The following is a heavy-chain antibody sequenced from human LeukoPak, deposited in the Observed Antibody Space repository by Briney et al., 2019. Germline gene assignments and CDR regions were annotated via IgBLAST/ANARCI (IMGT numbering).Heavy chain of an antibody. D-gene: IGHD5-12*01. Sequence: GASLRLSCAAAGFTFSKFAMHWVRQAPGKGLEWGAVVSYDGSYKYYADSVKGRFTISRDNSKNTLYLQMNSLRAEDTAVYYCARDVQVATIYPLDYWGQGTLVTVSS. CDR1: GFTFSKFA. CDR2: VSYDGSYK. J-gene: IGHJ4*02. CDR3: ARDVQVATIYPLDY. V-gene: IGHV3-30*04.